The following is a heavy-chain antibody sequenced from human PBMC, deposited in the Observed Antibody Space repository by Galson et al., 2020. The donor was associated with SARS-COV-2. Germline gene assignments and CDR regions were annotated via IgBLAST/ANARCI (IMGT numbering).Heavy chain of an antibody. V-gene: IGHV1-46*01. D-gene: IGHD4-4*01. CDR3: ARDSQGGNDYNYLLF. J-gene: IGHJ4*02. CDR2: INPNGGGT. CDR1: GSTFTSYY. Sequence: GESLKISCTASGSTFTSYYIHWLRQAPGQGLEWMGIINPNGGGTTYAQKFQGRVTMTRDTSTSTVYMELSSLRSEDTAVYYCARDSQGGNDYNYLLFWGQGTLGTVSS.